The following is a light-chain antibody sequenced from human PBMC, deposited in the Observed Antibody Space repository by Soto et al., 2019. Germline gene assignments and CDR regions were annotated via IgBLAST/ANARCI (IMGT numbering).Light chain of an antibody. J-gene: IGKJ2*01. CDR1: QSVSSH. CDR3: QQRNNWPPLYT. CDR2: DTS. Sequence: ETVLTQSPATLSLSPGERATLSCWASQSVSSHLAWYQQKPGQAPRLLIYDTSNRATGVPGRFSGSGSGTDFTLTISSLAPEDFAVYYCQQRNNWPPLYTFGQGTKLEIK. V-gene: IGKV3-11*01.